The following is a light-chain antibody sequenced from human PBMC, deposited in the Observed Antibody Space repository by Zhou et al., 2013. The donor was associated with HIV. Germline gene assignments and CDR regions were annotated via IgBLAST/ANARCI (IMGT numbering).Light chain of an antibody. J-gene: IGKJ2*01. Sequence: DIQMTQSPPSLSASIGDRVNISCRTSQNISIYFNWYQQKPGNAPNLLIFAASNLRSGVPSRFSGAGSGREFTLTITSLQPEDIATYYCLQYDNLPYTFGQGTKLKIK. CDR1: QNISIY. CDR2: AAS. V-gene: IGKV1-33*01. CDR3: LQYDNLPYT.